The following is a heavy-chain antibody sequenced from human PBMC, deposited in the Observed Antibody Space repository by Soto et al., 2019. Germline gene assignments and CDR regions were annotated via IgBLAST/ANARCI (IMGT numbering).Heavy chain of an antibody. D-gene: IGHD3-22*01. J-gene: IGHJ3*02. Sequence: EVQLLESGGGMVEPRGSLKLSCVASGFSFGTYVMNWVRQAPGKGREWVSGVSGSGGRVYSADSVKGRFTISRDNSRNTLYLQMNSLRAEDTAIYYCAMTRLYDTGTNDYHRDALDIWGQGTQVTVSS. CDR1: GFSFGTYV. V-gene: IGHV3-23*01. CDR2: VSGSGGRV. CDR3: AMTRLYDTGTNDYHRDALDI.